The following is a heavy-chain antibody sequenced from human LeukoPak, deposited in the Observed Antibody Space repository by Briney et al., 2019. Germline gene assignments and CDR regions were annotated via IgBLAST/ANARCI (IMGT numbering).Heavy chain of an antibody. CDR3: ARDRPYTGGWRGFDY. CDR2: IIPMFGIA. Sequence: GASVKVSCKASGYTFSSYGFSWVRQAPGQGLEWMGGIIPMFGIANYAQKFQGRVTITADESTSTAYMELSSLRSEDTAVYYCARDRPYTGGWRGFDYWGQGTLVTVSS. J-gene: IGHJ4*02. D-gene: IGHD6-19*01. CDR1: GYTFSSYG. V-gene: IGHV1-69*13.